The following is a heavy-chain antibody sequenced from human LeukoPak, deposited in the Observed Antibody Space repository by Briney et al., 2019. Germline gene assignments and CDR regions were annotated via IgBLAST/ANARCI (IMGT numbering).Heavy chain of an antibody. Sequence: SETLSLTCAVSGYSISSGYYWGWIRQPPGKGLEWIGSIYHSGSTYYNPSLKSRVTISVDTPKNQFSLKLSSVTAADTAVYYCARDGVGSGWSDYWGQGTLVTVSS. V-gene: IGHV4-38-2*02. CDR3: ARDGVGSGWSDY. CDR1: GYSISSGYY. CDR2: IYHSGST. J-gene: IGHJ4*02. D-gene: IGHD6-19*01.